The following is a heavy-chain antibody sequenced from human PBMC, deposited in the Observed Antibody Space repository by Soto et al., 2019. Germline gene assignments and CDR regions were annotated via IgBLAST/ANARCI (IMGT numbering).Heavy chain of an antibody. D-gene: IGHD2-15*01. J-gene: IGHJ4*02. CDR3: AKDRDIVVVVAAFDY. Sequence: ESGGGVVQPGRSLRLSCAASGFTFSSYGMHWVRQAPGKGLEWVAVISYDGSNKYYADSVKGRFTISTDKSKNTLYLQMNSLRAEDTAVYYCAKDRDIVVVVAAFDYWGQGTLVTVSS. CDR1: GFTFSSYG. V-gene: IGHV3-30*18. CDR2: ISYDGSNK.